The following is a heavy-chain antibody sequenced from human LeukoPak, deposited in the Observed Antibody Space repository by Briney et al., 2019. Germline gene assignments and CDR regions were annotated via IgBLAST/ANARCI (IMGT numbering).Heavy chain of an antibody. V-gene: IGHV3-23*01. CDR3: AKDPGPYSSGSFDY. D-gene: IGHD6-19*01. Sequence: GGSLRLSCAASGFTFSSYAMSWVRQAPGKGLEWVSAISGSGGSTYYADSVKGRFTISRDNSKNTLYLQMNSLRAEDTAVYYCAKDPGPYSSGSFDYWGREPWSPSPQ. CDR2: ISGSGGST. J-gene: IGHJ4*02. CDR1: GFTFSSYA.